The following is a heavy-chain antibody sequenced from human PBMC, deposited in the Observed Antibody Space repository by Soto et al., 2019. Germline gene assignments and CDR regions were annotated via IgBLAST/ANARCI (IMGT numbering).Heavy chain of an antibody. Sequence: EVQLVESGGGLVQPGGSLRLSCAASGFTFSSYEMNWVRQAPGKGLEWVSYISSSGSTIYYADSVKGRFTISRDNAKNSLYLQMNSLRAEDTAVYYCARESSIAVKALDYWGQGTLVTVSS. D-gene: IGHD6-6*01. CDR1: GFTFSSYE. J-gene: IGHJ4*02. CDR2: ISSSGSTI. CDR3: ARESSIAVKALDY. V-gene: IGHV3-48*03.